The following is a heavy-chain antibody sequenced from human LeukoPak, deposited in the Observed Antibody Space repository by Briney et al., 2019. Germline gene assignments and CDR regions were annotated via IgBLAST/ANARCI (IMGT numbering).Heavy chain of an antibody. CDR3: AKDGLSYDGSTHVYYFQS. CDR2: IIYDGRHT. CDR1: GFTLRMYA. J-gene: IGHJ4*02. Sequence: GGSLRLSCTAPGFTLRMYAISWVRQAPGKGLESVASIIYDGRHTYYAASVKGRFTISRDNSQNTLYLQMNSLRAEDTAPYYCAKDGLSYDGSTHVYYFQSLGQGTLVTVSS. D-gene: IGHD3-22*01. V-gene: IGHV3-23*01.